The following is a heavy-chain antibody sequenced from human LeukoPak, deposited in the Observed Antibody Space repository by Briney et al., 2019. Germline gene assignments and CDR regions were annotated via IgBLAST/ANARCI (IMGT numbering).Heavy chain of an antibody. J-gene: IGHJ4*02. V-gene: IGHV3-11*01. D-gene: IGHD6-13*01. CDR3: ARDLSTSSEDWWDY. CDR2: ISSSGSSI. CDR1: GFTFSDLY. Sequence: PGGSLRLSCAASGFTFSDLYMSWIRQAPGEGLEWISYISSSGSSIYYADSVRGRFTISRDNAKNSLYLQMNTLRAEDTAVYYCARDLSTSSEDWWDYWGQGTLVTVSS.